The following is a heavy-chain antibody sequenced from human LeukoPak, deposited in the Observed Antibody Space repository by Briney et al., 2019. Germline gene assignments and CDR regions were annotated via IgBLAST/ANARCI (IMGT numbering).Heavy chain of an antibody. V-gene: IGHV5-51*01. Sequence: GESLKISCKGSGYSFTSYWIGWVRQMPGKGLEWMGIIYPGDSDTRYSPPFQGQVTISADKSISTAYLQWSSLKASDTAMYYCARIIEDCSSTSCLGVWWRYYYMDVWGKGTTVTVSS. CDR1: GYSFTSYW. CDR3: ARIIEDCSSTSCLGVWWRYYYMDV. CDR2: IYPGDSDT. J-gene: IGHJ6*03. D-gene: IGHD2-2*01.